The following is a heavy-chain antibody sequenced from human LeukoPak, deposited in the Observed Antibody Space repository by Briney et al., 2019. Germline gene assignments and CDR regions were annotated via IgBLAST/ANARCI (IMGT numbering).Heavy chain of an antibody. D-gene: IGHD2-21*02. CDR1: GYTFTSYG. J-gene: IGHJ4*02. CDR3: ARAYMTATRHFDS. V-gene: IGHV1-18*01. Sequence: PGASVKVSCKASGYTFTSYGISWVRQAPGQGLEWMGWISAYNGNTNYAQKLQGRVTMTTDTSTSTAYMELSSLRSEDTAVYYCARAYMTATRHFDSWGQGTLVTVSS. CDR2: ISAYNGNT.